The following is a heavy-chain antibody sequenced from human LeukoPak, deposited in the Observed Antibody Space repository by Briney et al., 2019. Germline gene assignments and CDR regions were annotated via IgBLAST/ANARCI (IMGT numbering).Heavy chain of an antibody. D-gene: IGHD4-17*01. Sequence: GGSLRLSCAASGFTFSSYGMHWVRQAPGKGLEWVAFIRYDGSNKYYADSVKGRFTISRDNSKNTLYLQMNSLRAEDTAVYYCAKDPKAVTPNYYYYMDVWGKGTTVAVSS. CDR1: GFTFSSYG. J-gene: IGHJ6*03. CDR3: AKDPKAVTPNYYYYMDV. V-gene: IGHV3-30*02. CDR2: IRYDGSNK.